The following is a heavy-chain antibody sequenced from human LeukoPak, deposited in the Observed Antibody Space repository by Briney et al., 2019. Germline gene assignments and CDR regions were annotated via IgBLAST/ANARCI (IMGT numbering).Heavy chain of an antibody. V-gene: IGHV3-7*01. Sequence: GGSLRLSCAAYQLTFSSYCMTWVRHGPGKGLEWVATINKDGTEKYYVDSVKGRFTISRDNVENSLYLHMDSLRAEDTAVYYCASGQGFDYWGQGTLVTVSS. CDR1: QLTFSSYC. CDR3: ASGQGFDY. J-gene: IGHJ4*02. CDR2: INKDGTEK. D-gene: IGHD3/OR15-3a*01.